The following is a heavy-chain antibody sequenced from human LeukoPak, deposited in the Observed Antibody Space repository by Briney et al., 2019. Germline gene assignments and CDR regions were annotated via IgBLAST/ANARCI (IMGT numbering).Heavy chain of an antibody. V-gene: IGHV4-4*07. D-gene: IGHD4-23*01. CDR1: GGSISSYY. Sequence: PSETLSLTCTVSGGSISSYYWSWIRQPAGKGLEWIGLFYTSGITTYNPSLKSRVTMSRDTSKNQFSLNLNSVTAADTAVYYCARSRGNSHFDYWGQGALVTVSS. CDR3: ARSRGNSHFDY. J-gene: IGHJ4*02. CDR2: FYTSGIT.